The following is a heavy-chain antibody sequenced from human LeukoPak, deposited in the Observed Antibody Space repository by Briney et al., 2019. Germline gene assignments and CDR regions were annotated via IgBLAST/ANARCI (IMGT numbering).Heavy chain of an antibody. V-gene: IGHV4-34*01. CDR2: INHSGST. J-gene: IGHJ4*02. CDR1: GGSFSGYY. CDR3: ARYNYYDSSGYYGFDY. D-gene: IGHD3-22*01. Sequence: SETLSLTCAVYGGSFSGYYWSWIRQPPGKGLEWIGEINHSGSTNYNPSLKSRVTISVDTSKNQFSLKLSSVTAADTAVYYCARYNYYDSSGYYGFDYWGQGTLVTVSS.